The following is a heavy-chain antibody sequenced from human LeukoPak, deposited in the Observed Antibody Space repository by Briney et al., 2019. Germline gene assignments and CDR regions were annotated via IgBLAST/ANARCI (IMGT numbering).Heavy chain of an antibody. CDR2: INPNSGGT. Sequence: GASVKVSCKASGYTFTGYYMHWVRQAPGQGLEWMGWINPNSGGTNYAQKFQGRVTMTRDTSISTAYMELSRLRSDDTAVYYCARADFVDTAMAPDYWGQGTLVTVSS. CDR1: GYTFTGYY. CDR3: ARADFVDTAMAPDY. J-gene: IGHJ4*02. V-gene: IGHV1-2*02. D-gene: IGHD5-18*01.